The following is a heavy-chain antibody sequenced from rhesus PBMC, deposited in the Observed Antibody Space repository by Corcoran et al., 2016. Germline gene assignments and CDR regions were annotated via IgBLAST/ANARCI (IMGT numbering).Heavy chain of an antibody. CDR2: YIMNGCDST. Sequence: EVQLVESGGGLVQPGGSLRLSCAASGFTFSSYGMNWVRQAPGKGLAWVSYIMNGCDSTYSADSVKCRFTISRDNSKNTLSLQMTSLRAEDTSVYYCAKVEYIAADPSFDYWGQGVLVTVSS. V-gene: IGHV3S5*01. CDR1: GFTFSSYG. D-gene: IGHD6-31*01. CDR3: AKVEYIAADPSFDY. J-gene: IGHJ4*01.